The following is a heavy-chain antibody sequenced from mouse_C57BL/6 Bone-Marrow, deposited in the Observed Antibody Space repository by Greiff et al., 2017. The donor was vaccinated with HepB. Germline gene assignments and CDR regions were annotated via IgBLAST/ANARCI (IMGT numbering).Heavy chain of an antibody. J-gene: IGHJ3*01. D-gene: IGHD2-2*01. CDR2: IYPRSGNT. CDR1: GYTFTSYG. Sequence: QVQLQQSGAELARPGASVKLSCKASGYTFTSYGISWVKQRTGQGLEWIGEIYPRSGNTYYNEKFKGKATLTADKSSSTAYMELRSLTSENSAVYFCARWGGYVWFAYWGQGTLVTVSA. V-gene: IGHV1-81*01. CDR3: ARWGGYVWFAY.